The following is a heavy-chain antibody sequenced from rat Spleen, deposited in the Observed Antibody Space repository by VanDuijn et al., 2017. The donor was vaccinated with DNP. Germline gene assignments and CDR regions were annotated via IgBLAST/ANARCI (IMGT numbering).Heavy chain of an antibody. CDR2: IRSGGST. J-gene: IGHJ2*01. V-gene: IGHV2-19*01. CDR1: GFSLTDYS. Sequence: QVQLKESGPGLVQPSQTLSLTCTVSGFSLTDYSVHWVRQPPGKGLEWMGRIRSGGSTDCNSALKSRLSISRDTSKSQVFLKMNSLQTEDTATYYCARRGYGGRGFFDYWGQGVMVTVSS. D-gene: IGHD1-11*01. CDR3: ARRGYGGRGFFDY.